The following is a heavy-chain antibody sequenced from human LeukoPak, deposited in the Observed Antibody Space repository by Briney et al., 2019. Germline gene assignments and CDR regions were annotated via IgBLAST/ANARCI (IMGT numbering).Heavy chain of an antibody. Sequence: SETLSLTCAVYGGSFTKHQWSWIRQPPGKGLEWIGAINDGGSTNYNPSLKSRVTISVDTSKNQFSLRLSSMTAADTAVYYCARGGNWNDGRYLDFWGQGTLVTVSS. V-gene: IGHV4-34*01. J-gene: IGHJ4*02. D-gene: IGHD1-20*01. CDR2: INDGGST. CDR3: ARGGNWNDGRYLDF. CDR1: GGSFTKHQ.